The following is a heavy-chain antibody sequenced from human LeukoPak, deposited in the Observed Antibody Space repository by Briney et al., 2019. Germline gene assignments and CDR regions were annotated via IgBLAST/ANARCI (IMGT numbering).Heavy chain of an antibody. CDR2: ISYDGTNK. CDR1: GFKFSSYA. V-gene: IGHV3-30*18. J-gene: IGHJ4*02. Sequence: PGGSLRLSYAASGFKFSSYAMHWVRQAPGKGLEWVALISYDGTNKYYADSVKGRFSISRDNSKNMLYLQMNSLRAEDTAVYYCAKVGDNWDFDYWGQGTLVTVSS. D-gene: IGHD1-1*01. CDR3: AKVGDNWDFDY.